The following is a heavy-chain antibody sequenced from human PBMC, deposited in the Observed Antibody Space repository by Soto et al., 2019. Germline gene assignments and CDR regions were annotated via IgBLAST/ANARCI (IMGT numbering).Heavy chain of an antibody. CDR3: ARANYDFWSGYFAFDI. CDR2: IKQDGSEK. D-gene: IGHD3-3*01. Sequence: GGSLRLSCAASGFTFSSYWMSWVRQAPGKGLEWVANIKQDGSEKYYVDSVKGRFTISRDNAKNSLYLQMNSLRAEDTAVYYCARANYDFWSGYFAFDIWGQGTMVTVSS. CDR1: GFTFSSYW. V-gene: IGHV3-7*05. J-gene: IGHJ3*02.